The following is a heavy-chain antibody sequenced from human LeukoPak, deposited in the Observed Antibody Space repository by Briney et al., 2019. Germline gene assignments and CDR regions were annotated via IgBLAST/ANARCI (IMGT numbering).Heavy chain of an antibody. Sequence: ASVKVSCKASGGTFSSYAISWVRQAPGQGLEWMGGIIPIFGTANYAQKFQGRVTITADKSTSTAYMELSSLRSEDTAVYYCARGVGATRSFYLGYYYYMDVWGKGTTVTVSS. CDR1: GGTFSSYA. V-gene: IGHV1-69*06. D-gene: IGHD1-26*01. CDR3: ARGVGATRSFYLGYYYYMDV. CDR2: IIPIFGTA. J-gene: IGHJ6*03.